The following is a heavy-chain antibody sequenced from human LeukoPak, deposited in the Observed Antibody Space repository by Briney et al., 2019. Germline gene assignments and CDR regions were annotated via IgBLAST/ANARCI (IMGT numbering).Heavy chain of an antibody. CDR1: GFTFSSYG. CDR2: IWYDGSNK. D-gene: IGHD3-22*01. Sequence: GSLRLSCAASGFTFSSYGMHWVRQAPGKGLEWVAVIWYDGSNKYYADSVKGRFTISRDNSKNTLYLQMNSLRAEGTAVYYCASGPYYYDSSGILGSWGQGTLVTVSS. J-gene: IGHJ4*02. V-gene: IGHV3-33*01. CDR3: ASGPYYYDSSGILGS.